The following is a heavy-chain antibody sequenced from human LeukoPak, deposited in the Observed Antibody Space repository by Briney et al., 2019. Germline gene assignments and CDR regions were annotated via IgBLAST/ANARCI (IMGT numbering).Heavy chain of an antibody. J-gene: IGHJ4*02. V-gene: IGHV4-61*01. CDR2: IFYSGST. CDR1: GGSVSSGSYY. D-gene: IGHD5-12*01. CDR3: ARVVCSGYDSSTTYYFDY. Sequence: SETLSLTCTVSGGSVSSGSYYWSWIRQPPGKGLEWIGYIFYSGSTNYNPSLKSRVTISVDTSKNQFSLQLSSVTAADTAVYYCARVVCSGYDSSTTYYFDYWGQGTLVTVSS.